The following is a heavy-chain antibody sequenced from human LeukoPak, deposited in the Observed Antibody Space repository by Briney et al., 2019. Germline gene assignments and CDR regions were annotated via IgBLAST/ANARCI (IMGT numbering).Heavy chain of an antibody. Sequence: PSETLSLTCTVSGGSVSSGSYYWSWIRQPPGKGLEWIGYIYYSGSTNYNPSLKSRVTISVDTSKNQFSLKLSSVTAADTAVYYCARTQWAHSYHGRGLWYFDLWGRGTLVTVSS. V-gene: IGHV4-61*01. CDR1: GGSVSSGSYY. D-gene: IGHD3/OR15-3a*01. J-gene: IGHJ2*01. CDR3: ARTQWAHSYHGRGLWYFDL. CDR2: IYYSGST.